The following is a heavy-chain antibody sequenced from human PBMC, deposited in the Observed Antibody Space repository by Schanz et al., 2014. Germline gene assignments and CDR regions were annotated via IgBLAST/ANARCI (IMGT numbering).Heavy chain of an antibody. CDR3: AKDLRVAYYGSTDAFDI. CDR1: GFTVNTNY. V-gene: IGHV3-21*04. Sequence: EVQLVESGGGLIHPGGSLRLSCAVSGFTVNTNYMTWVRQAPGKGLEYISSISPSSSYIYYADSVKGRFIISRDNSKNTLYLQMNSLRAEDTAVYYCAKDLRVAYYGSTDAFDIWGQGTMVTVSS. CDR2: ISPSSSYI. J-gene: IGHJ3*02. D-gene: IGHD3-10*01.